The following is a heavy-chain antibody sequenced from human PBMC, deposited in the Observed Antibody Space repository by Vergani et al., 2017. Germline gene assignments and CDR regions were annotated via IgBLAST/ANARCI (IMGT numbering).Heavy chain of an antibody. J-gene: IGHJ6*02. Sequence: QLQLQKSGPGLVKPSETLSLTCTLSGGSISSSSHFWGWLRPTPGKGLEWIGSFYYTGRAYYNPPLKSRVSISVDASKNQFSLKLSSVTAADSAVYYCARHDSGHYDASYYGLDVWGQGTTVTVSS. CDR2: FYYTGRA. V-gene: IGHV4-39*01. CDR1: GGSISSSSHF. CDR3: ARHDSGHYDASYYGLDV. D-gene: IGHD3-16*01.